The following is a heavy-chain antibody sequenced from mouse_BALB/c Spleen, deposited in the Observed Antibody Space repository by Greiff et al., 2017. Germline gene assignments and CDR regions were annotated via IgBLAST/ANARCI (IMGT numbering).Heavy chain of an antibody. CDR3: AKWRAGSGWFDD. J-gene: IGHJ1*01. V-gene: IGHV5-17*02. Sequence: EVMLVESGGGLVQPGGSRKLSCAASGFTFSSFGMHWVRQAPEKGLEWVAYISSGSSTIYYADTVKGRFTISRDNPKNTLFLQMTSLRSEDTAMYYCAKWRAGSGWFDDWGEGTSVTVSS. D-gene: IGHD3-3*01. CDR2: ISSGSSTI. CDR1: GFTFSSFG.